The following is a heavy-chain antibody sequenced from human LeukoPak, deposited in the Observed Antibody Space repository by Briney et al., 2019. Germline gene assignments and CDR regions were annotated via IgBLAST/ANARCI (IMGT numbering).Heavy chain of an antibody. J-gene: IGHJ4*02. CDR2: INSDGSST. CDR3: ARVRGYYGSGSYYY. CDR1: GFTFSSYW. V-gene: IGHV3-74*01. D-gene: IGHD3-10*01. Sequence: GGSLRLSCAASGFTFSSYWMHWVRQPPGKGLAWVSRINSDGSSTSYADSVKGRFTISRDNAKNTLYLQMNSLRAEDTAVYYCARVRGYYGSGSYYYWGQGTLVTVSS.